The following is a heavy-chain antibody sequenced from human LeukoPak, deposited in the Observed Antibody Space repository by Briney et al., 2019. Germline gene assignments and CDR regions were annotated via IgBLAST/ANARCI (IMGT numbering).Heavy chain of an antibody. CDR2: ISSSSSTI. CDR3: ARDLYVDIVATIPDAIDI. J-gene: IGHJ3*02. CDR1: GFTFSSYS. Sequence: GGSLRLSCVASGFTFSSYSMNWVRQAPGKGLEWVSYISSSSSTIYYADSVKGRFTISRDNAKNSLYLQMNSLRAEDTAVYYCARDLYVDIVATIPDAIDIWGQGTMVTVSS. D-gene: IGHD5-12*01. V-gene: IGHV3-48*01.